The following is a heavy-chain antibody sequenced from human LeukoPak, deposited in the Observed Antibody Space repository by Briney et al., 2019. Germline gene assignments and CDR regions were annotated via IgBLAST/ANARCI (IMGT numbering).Heavy chain of an antibody. V-gene: IGHV3-33*06. D-gene: IGHD2-2*01. CDR2: IWYDGSNK. CDR1: GFTFSSYG. Sequence: GGSLRLSCAASGFTFSSYGMHWVRQAPGKGLEWVAVIWYDGSNKYYADSVKGRFTISRDNSKNTLYLQMNSLRVEDTAVYYCAKMAVTAMTYYFDDWGQGTLVTVS. CDR3: AKMAVTAMTYYFDD. J-gene: IGHJ4*02.